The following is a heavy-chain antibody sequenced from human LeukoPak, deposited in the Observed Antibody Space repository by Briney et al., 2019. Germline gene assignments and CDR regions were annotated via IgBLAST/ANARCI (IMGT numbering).Heavy chain of an antibody. J-gene: IGHJ6*02. CDR2: IIPIFGTA. CDR1: GGTFSSYA. Sequence: SVKVSCKASGGTFSSYAISWVRQAPGQGLEWMGGIIPIFGTANYAQKFQGRVTITADESTSTAYMELSSLRSEDTAVYYCASEVSIAVAGTGSDYFYGMDVWGQGTTVTVSS. D-gene: IGHD6-19*01. CDR3: ASEVSIAVAGTGSDYFYGMDV. V-gene: IGHV1-69*13.